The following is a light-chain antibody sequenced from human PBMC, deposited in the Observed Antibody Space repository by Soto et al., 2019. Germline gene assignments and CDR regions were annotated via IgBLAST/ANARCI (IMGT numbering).Light chain of an antibody. CDR3: SSYTSSSTLEV. V-gene: IGLV2-14*01. Sequence: LTQPASVSGSPGQSITISCTGTSSDVGGYNYVSWYQQHPGKAPKLMIYGVSNRPSGVSNRFSGSKSGNTASLTISGLQAEDEADYYCSSYTSSSTLEVFGTGTKGTVL. J-gene: IGLJ1*01. CDR1: SSDVGGYNY. CDR2: GVS.